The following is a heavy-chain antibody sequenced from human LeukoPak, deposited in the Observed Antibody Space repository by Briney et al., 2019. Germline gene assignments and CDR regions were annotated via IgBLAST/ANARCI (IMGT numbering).Heavy chain of an antibody. J-gene: IGHJ4*02. CDR3: ARTPRARPHYFDY. V-gene: IGHV1-2*02. D-gene: IGHD6-6*01. CDR2: INPNSGGT. Sequence: ASVKVSCKASGYTFTGYYMHWVRQAPGQGLEWMGWINPNSGGTNYAQKFQGRVTMTRDTSISTAYMELSRLRSDDTAVYYCARTPRARPHYFDYWGQGTLVTVSS. CDR1: GYTFTGYY.